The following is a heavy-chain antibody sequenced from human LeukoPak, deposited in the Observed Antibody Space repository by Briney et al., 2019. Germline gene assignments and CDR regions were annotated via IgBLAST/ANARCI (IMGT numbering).Heavy chain of an antibody. CDR3: VKDRRPMLRGPSHYDL. D-gene: IGHD3-10*01. CDR2: ISWNSGDI. V-gene: IGHV3-9*01. CDR1: GFSFDDYA. Sequence: GGSLRLSCAASGFSFDDYAMHWVRQAPGKGLEWVSGISWNSGDIAYAASVKGRFTISRGNAMHSLYLQMNSLRADDTALYYCVKDRRPMLRGPSHYDLWGQGTLVTVSS. J-gene: IGHJ5*02.